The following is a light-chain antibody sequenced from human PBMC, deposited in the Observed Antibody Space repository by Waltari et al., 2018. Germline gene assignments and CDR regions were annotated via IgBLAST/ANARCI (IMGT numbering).Light chain of an antibody. CDR2: GAS. J-gene: IGKJ2*01. CDR3: QEYGSSILYT. Sequence: EVVLTQSPGTLSLSPGEKATLSCRASQSLTKRYLAWYQQKPGQPPKLRIYGASSRAAGYPDRLSGSGSGTDFSLAINRLGPGDSAVYYCQEYGSSILYTFGQGTKLEIK. V-gene: IGKV3-20*01. CDR1: QSLTKRY.